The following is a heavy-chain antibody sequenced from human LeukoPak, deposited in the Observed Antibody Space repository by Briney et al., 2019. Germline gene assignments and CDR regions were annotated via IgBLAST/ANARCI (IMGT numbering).Heavy chain of an antibody. CDR1: GGSFSGYY. CDR2: INHSGST. CDR3: ARSSSRGHDH. V-gene: IGHV4-34*01. Sequence: SETLSLTCAVYGGSFSGYYWSWIRQPPGKGLEWIGEINHSGSTNYNPSLKSRVTISVDTSKNQFSLKLSSVTAADTAVYYCARSSSRGHDHWGQGTLVTVSS. D-gene: IGHD6-6*01. J-gene: IGHJ4*02.